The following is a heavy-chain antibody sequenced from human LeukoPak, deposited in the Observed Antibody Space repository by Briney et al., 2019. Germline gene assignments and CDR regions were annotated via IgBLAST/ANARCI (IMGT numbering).Heavy chain of an antibody. Sequence: SVKVSCKASGGTFSSYTISWVRQAPGQGLEWMGRIIPILGIANYARKFQGRVTITADKSTSTAYMELSSLRSEDTAVYYCARGLVVVAAPHYYYYGMDVWGQGTTVTVSS. CDR1: GGTFSSYT. CDR3: ARGLVVVAAPHYYYYGMDV. CDR2: IIPILGIA. V-gene: IGHV1-69*02. J-gene: IGHJ6*02. D-gene: IGHD2-15*01.